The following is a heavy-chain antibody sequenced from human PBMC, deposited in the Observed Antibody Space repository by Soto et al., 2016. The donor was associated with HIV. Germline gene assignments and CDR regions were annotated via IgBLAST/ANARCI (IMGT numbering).Heavy chain of an antibody. V-gene: IGHV3-33*01. CDR2: IWYDGSYK. CDR3: ARDGGGLKRITIILTGYMDTDY. CDR1: GFIFSNYG. Sequence: VQLLESGGGMVQPGRSLRLSCAASGFIFSNYGMHWVRQAPGKGLEWVAVIWYDGSYKFYGDSVKGRFTISRDNSKNTLYLQMNSLRVEDTAVYYCARDGGGLKRITIILTGYMDTDYVGQGPWSPSPQ. J-gene: IGHJ4*02. D-gene: IGHD3-9*01.